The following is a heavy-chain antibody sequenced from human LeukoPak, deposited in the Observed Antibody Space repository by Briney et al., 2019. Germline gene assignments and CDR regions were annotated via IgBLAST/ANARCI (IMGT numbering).Heavy chain of an antibody. Sequence: SETLSLTCTVSGGSISSYYWSWIRQPPGKGLEWIGYIYYSGSTNYNPSLKSRVTISVDTSKNQFSLKLSSVTAADTAVYYCARHRSYDYVWGSYRRRGDAFDIWGQGTMVTVSS. CDR3: ARHRSYDYVWGSYRRRGDAFDI. CDR1: GGSISSYY. J-gene: IGHJ3*02. D-gene: IGHD3-16*02. CDR2: IYYSGST. V-gene: IGHV4-59*08.